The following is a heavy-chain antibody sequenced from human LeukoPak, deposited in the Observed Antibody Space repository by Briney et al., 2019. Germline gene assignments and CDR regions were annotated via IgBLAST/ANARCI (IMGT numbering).Heavy chain of an antibody. CDR2: IYYSGRI. D-gene: IGHD2-15*01. Sequence: PSETLSLTCTVSGGSISSGDYYWSWIRQPPGRGLEWIGYIYYSGRIYYNASLRSRITISLDTSKNQFSLKLSSVTAADTAVYYCVGLARPTHCSGGNCPPDYWGRGTLVTVSS. V-gene: IGHV4-30-4*01. CDR1: GGSISSGDYY. CDR3: VGLARPTHCSGGNCPPDY. J-gene: IGHJ4*02.